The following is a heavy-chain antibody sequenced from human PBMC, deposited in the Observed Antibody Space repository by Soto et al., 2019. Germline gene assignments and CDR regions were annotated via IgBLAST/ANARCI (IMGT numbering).Heavy chain of an antibody. CDR1: GFTLRRYA. D-gene: IGHD1-1*01. V-gene: IGHV3-23*01. CDR2: ISGSGAAT. Sequence: EVPLLESGGGLVRPGGSLRLSCVVSGFTLRRYAMNWVRQAPGKGLEWVAAISGSGAATYYAKSAKGRVTSSRENSMNTLHLAITGLRAEYTAVYYCAKDSPATTSYILNYVDYWGQGALVTV. CDR3: AKDSPATTSYILNYVDY. J-gene: IGHJ4*02.